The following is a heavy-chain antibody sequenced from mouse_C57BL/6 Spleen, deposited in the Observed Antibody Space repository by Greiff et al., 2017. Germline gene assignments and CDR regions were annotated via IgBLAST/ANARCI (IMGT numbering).Heavy chain of an antibody. D-gene: IGHD3-3*01. Sequence: VQLQESGPGLVQPSQSLSITCTVSGFSLTSYGVHWVRQSPGKGLEWLGVIWRGGSTDYNAAFMSRLSITKDNSKSQVFFKMNSLQADDTAIYYCAAHRDVYYAMDYWGQGTSVTVSS. V-gene: IGHV2-5*01. CDR1: GFSLTSYG. J-gene: IGHJ4*01. CDR2: IWRGGST. CDR3: AAHRDVYYAMDY.